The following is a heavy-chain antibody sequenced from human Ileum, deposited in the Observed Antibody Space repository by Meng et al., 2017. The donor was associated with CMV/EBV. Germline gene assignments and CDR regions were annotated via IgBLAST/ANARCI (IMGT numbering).Heavy chain of an antibody. Sequence: LYCAASGFTFSSYAMHWVRQAPGKGLEWVAVISYDGSNKYYADSVKGRFTISRDNSKNTLYLQMNSLRAEDTAVYYCARDSGSLDYWGQGTLVTVSS. V-gene: IGHV3-30*04. D-gene: IGHD1-26*01. CDR1: GFTFSSYA. CDR2: ISYDGSNK. CDR3: ARDSGSLDY. J-gene: IGHJ4*02.